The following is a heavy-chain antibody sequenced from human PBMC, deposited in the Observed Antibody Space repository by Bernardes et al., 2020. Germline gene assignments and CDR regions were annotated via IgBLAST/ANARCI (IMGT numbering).Heavy chain of an antibody. CDR2: IRSKANSYAT. D-gene: IGHD3-10*01. Sequence: GGSLRLSCAASGFTFSGSAMHWVRQASGKGLEWVGRIRSKANSYATAYAASVKGRFTISRDDSKNTAYLQMNSLKTEDTAVYYCTRHVSTMVRGVIDYWGQGTLVTVSS. CDR1: GFTFSGSA. V-gene: IGHV3-73*01. J-gene: IGHJ4*02. CDR3: TRHVSTMVRGVIDY.